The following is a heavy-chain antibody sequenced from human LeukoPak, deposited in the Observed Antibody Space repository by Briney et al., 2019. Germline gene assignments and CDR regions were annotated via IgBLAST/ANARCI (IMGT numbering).Heavy chain of an antibody. J-gene: IGHJ6*03. CDR2: IYTSGST. V-gene: IGHV4-4*07. CDR3: ARDRGHCSSTSCPWAYYYYYYMDV. Sequence: SETLSLTCTVSGGSISSYYWSWIRQPAGKGLEWIGRIYTSGSTNYNPSLKSRVTISVDKSKNQFSLKLSSVTAADTAVYYCARDRGHCSSTSCPWAYYYYYYMDVWGKGTTVTVSS. CDR1: GGSISSYY. D-gene: IGHD2-2*01.